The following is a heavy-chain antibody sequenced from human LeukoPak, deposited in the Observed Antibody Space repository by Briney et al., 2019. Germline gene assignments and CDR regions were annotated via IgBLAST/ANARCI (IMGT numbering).Heavy chain of an antibody. CDR2: ISGSGGRT. J-gene: IGHJ4*02. Sequence: PGGSLRLSCAGSAFTFSSYSMNWVRQAPGKGLEWVSGISGSGGRTYYAASVKGRFTISRDNSNHMLYLQMNSLIAEDTAIYYCAKDDDWLRFEHWGRGTPVSVSS. CDR1: AFTFSSYS. CDR3: AKDDDWLRFEH. D-gene: IGHD5-12*01. V-gene: IGHV3-23*01.